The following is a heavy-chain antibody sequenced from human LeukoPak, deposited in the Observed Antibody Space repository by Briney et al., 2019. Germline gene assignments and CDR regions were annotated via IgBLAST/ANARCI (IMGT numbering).Heavy chain of an antibody. D-gene: IGHD1-26*01. CDR2: INPSGGST. Sequence: ASVKVSCKASGYTFTNFYMHWVRQAPGQGLEGMGLINPSGGSTSYAQKFQGRVAMTRDTSTSTVYMELSSLRSEDTAVYYCARAHSGSYPGYWGQGTLLTVSS. CDR1: GYTFTNFY. CDR3: ARAHSGSYPGY. V-gene: IGHV1-46*01. J-gene: IGHJ4*02.